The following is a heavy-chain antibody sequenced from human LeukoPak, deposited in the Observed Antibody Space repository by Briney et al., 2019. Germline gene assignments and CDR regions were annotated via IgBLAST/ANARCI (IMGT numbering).Heavy chain of an antibody. V-gene: IGHV3-30*02. CDR3: AKDRIVVVPPARSDAFDT. CDR2: IRYDGSNK. D-gene: IGHD2-2*01. CDR1: GFTFSSYG. J-gene: IGHJ3*02. Sequence: GGSLRLSCAASGFTFSSYGMHWVRQAPGKGLEWVAFIRYDGSNKYYADSVKGRFTISRDNSKNTLYLQMNSLRAEDTAVYYCAKDRIVVVPPARSDAFDTWGQGTMVTVSS.